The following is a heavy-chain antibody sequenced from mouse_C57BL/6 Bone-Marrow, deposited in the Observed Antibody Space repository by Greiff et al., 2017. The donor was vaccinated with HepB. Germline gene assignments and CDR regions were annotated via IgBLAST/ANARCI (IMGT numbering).Heavy chain of an antibody. V-gene: IGHV7-1*01. CDR2: SRNKANDYTT. D-gene: IGHD1-1*01. J-gene: IGHJ1*03. Sequence: EVKVVDSGGGLVQSGRSLRLSCATSGFTFSDFYMEWVRQAPGKGLEWIAASRNKANDYTTEYSASVKGRFIVSRDTSQSILYLQMNALRAEDTAIYYCARENYYGSSYGWYFDVWGTGTTVTVSS. CDR3: ARENYYGSSYGWYFDV. CDR1: GFTFSDFY.